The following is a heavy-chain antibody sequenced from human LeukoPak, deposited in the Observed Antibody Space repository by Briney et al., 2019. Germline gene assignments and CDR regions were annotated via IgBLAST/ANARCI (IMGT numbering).Heavy chain of an antibody. CDR1: GGSFSGYY. CDR2: INHSGST. Sequence: SETLSLTCAVYGGSFSGYYWSWIRQPPGKGLEWIGEINHSGSTNYSPSLKSRVTISVDTSKNQFSLKLSSVTAADTAVYYCARAGLLWFGGDNYYYYGMDVWGQGTTVTVSS. V-gene: IGHV4-34*01. J-gene: IGHJ6*02. D-gene: IGHD3-10*01. CDR3: ARAGLLWFGGDNYYYYGMDV.